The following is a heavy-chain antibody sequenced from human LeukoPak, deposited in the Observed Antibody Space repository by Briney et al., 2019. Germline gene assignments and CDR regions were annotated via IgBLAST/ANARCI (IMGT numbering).Heavy chain of an antibody. V-gene: IGHV4-34*01. J-gene: IGHJ5*02. CDR2: INHSGST. Sequence: KPSETLSLTCAVYGGSFSGYYWSWMRQPPGKGLEWIGEINHSGSTNYNPSLKSRVTISVDTSKNQFSLKLSSVTAADTAVYYCARGMVRIATTDRIRRIGWFDPWGQGTLVTVSS. D-gene: IGHD3-10*01. CDR3: ARGMVRIATTDRIRRIGWFDP. CDR1: GGSFSGYY.